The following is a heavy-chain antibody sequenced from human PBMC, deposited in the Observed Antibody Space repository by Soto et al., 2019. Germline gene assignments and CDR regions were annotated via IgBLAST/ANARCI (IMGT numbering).Heavy chain of an antibody. J-gene: IGHJ4*02. CDR1: GFSLSTSGVG. Sequence: QITLKESGPTLVKPTQTLTLTCTFSGFSLSTSGVGVGWIRQPPGKVLEWLALIYWDDDKRYSPSLKSRLTTTKDTSKNQVVLTMTNMDPVDTATYYCAHVYGGYDNFDYWGQGTLVTVSS. D-gene: IGHD5-12*01. CDR2: IYWDDDK. CDR3: AHVYGGYDNFDY. V-gene: IGHV2-5*02.